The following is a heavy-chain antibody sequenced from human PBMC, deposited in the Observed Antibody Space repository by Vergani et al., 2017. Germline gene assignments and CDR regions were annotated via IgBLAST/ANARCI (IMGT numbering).Heavy chain of an antibody. CDR1: VGTFSSYA. CDR2: INPSGGST. V-gene: IGHV1-46*01. D-gene: IGHD3-22*01. J-gene: IGHJ3*02. Sequence: QVQLVQSGAEVKKPGSSVKVSCKASVGTFSSYAISWGRQAPGQGLEWMGIINPSGGSTRYAQKFQGRVTMTRDTSTRTVYMELSSLRSEDTAVYYCARALRDYYDSSGYSAFDIWGQGTMVTVSS. CDR3: ARALRDYYDSSGYSAFDI.